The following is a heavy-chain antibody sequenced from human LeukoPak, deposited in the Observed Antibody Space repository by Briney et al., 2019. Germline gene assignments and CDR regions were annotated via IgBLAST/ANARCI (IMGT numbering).Heavy chain of an antibody. CDR3: ARDLVDNACDF. D-gene: IGHD2-8*01. CDR1: GYTFTSYD. CDR2: MNPNNGNT. J-gene: IGHJ4*02. Sequence: ASVKVSCKASGYTFTSYDIIWLRQATGQGLEWMGWMNPNNGNTGYVQKLQGGLTMTRDTSISTAYMELSSLRSEDTAVYYCARDLVDNACDFWGQGTLVTVSS. V-gene: IGHV1-8*02.